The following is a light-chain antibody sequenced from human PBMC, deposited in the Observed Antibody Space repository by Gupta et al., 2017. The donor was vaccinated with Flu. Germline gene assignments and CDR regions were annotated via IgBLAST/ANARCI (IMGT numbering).Light chain of an antibody. J-gene: IGLJ2*01. CDR3: SSVITSSTLV. Sequence: SITISCTGTSSDIGSYNYVSWYQQPTAQAPKLLIYGVTNRPAGVANRFSASKSGDTASLTISGRQAEDEADYYCSSVITSSTLVFGGGTKLTVL. V-gene: IGLV2-14*03. CDR2: GVT. CDR1: SSDIGSYNY.